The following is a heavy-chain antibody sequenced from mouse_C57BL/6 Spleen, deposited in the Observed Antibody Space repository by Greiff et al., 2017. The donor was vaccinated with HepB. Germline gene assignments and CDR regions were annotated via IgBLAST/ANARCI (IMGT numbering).Heavy chain of an antibody. Sequence: QVQLQQSGAELARPGASVKLSCKASGYTFTSYGISWVKQRTGQGLEWIGEIYPRSGNTYYNEKFKGKATLTADKSSSTAYMELRGLTSEDSAVYCCAVTAVVEGVFAYWGQGTLVTVSA. CDR1: GYTFTSYG. D-gene: IGHD1-1*01. V-gene: IGHV1-81*01. CDR2: IYPRSGNT. CDR3: AVTAVVEGVFAY. J-gene: IGHJ3*01.